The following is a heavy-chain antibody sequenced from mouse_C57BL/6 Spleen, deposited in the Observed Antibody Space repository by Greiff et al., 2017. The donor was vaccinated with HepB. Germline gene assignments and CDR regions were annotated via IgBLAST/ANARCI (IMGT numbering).Heavy chain of an antibody. V-gene: IGHV1-81*01. CDR1: GYTFTSYG. D-gene: IGHD1-1*01. J-gene: IGHJ1*03. CDR3: ARSLYYYGSSHWYFDV. CDR2: ICPRSGNT. Sequence: VQLQQSGAELARPGASVKLSCKASGYTFTSYGISWVKQRTGQGLAWIGEICPRSGNTYYNEKFKGKATLTADKSSSTAYMELRSLTSEYSAVYFCARSLYYYGSSHWYFDVWGTGTTVTVSS.